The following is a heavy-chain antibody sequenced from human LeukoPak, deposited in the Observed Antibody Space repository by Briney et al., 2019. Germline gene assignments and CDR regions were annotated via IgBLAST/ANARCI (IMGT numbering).Heavy chain of an antibody. CDR3: ARSYYGDGRGAEYFQH. J-gene: IGHJ1*01. V-gene: IGHV7-4-1*02. Sequence: ASVKVSCKASGYTFTSYAMNWVRQAPGQGLEWMGWINTNTGNPTYAQGFTGRFVFSLDTSVSTAYLQISSLKAEDTAVYYCARSYYGDGRGAEYFQHWGQGTLVTVSS. CDR1: GYTFTSYA. D-gene: IGHD4-17*01. CDR2: INTNTGNP.